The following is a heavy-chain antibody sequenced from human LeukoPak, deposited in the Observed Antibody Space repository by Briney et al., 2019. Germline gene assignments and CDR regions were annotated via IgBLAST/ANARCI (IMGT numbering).Heavy chain of an antibody. CDR3: AKVEGPYCSSTSCSTFDY. D-gene: IGHD2-2*01. J-gene: IGHJ4*02. V-gene: IGHV3-23*01. Sequence: GGSLRLSCAASGFTFSSYAMSWVRQAPGKGLEWVSAISGSGGSTSYADSVKGRFTISRDNSKNTLYLQMNSLRAEDTAVYYCAKVEGPYCSSTSCSTFDYWGQGTLVTVSS. CDR1: GFTFSSYA. CDR2: ISGSGGST.